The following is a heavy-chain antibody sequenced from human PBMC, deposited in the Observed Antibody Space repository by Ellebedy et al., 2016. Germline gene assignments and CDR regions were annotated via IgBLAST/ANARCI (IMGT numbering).Heavy chain of an antibody. D-gene: IGHD6-13*01. V-gene: IGHV1-2*02. J-gene: IGHJ4*02. CDR3: ARDRFLSSTAAAGAK. Sequence: ASVKVSXXASGYTFTGYYMHWVRQAPGQGLEWMGWINPNSGGTNYAQKFQGRVTMTRNTSISTVYMELSSLRSEDTAVYYCARDRFLSSTAAAGAKWGQGTLVTVSS. CDR1: GYTFTGYY. CDR2: INPNSGGT.